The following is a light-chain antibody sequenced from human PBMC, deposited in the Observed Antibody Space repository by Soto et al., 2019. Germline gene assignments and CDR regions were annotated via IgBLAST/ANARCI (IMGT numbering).Light chain of an antibody. J-gene: IGKJ1*01. CDR3: QQYGSLPWT. Sequence: EIVLAQSPDTLSLSPGERATVSCRSSQSVSSNYLAWYQQIPGQAPRPLIYGASSRVPGIPDRFSGSGSGTDFTLTISRLEPEDFAVYYCQQYGSLPWTFGQGTKVDIK. V-gene: IGKV3-20*01. CDR2: GAS. CDR1: QSVSSNY.